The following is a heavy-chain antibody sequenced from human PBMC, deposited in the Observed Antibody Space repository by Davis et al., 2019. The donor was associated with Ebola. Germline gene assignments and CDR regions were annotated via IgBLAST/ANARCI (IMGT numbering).Heavy chain of an antibody. CDR2: ISSSSSYI. D-gene: IGHD6-13*01. Sequence: PGGSLRLSCAASGFTFSSYSMNWVRQAPGKGLEWVSSISSSSSYIYYADSVKGRFTISRDNAKNSLYLQMNSLRAEDTAVYYCASSSAGWNYYYGMDVWGQGTTVTVSS. V-gene: IGHV3-21*01. CDR1: GFTFSSYS. J-gene: IGHJ6*02. CDR3: ASSSAGWNYYYGMDV.